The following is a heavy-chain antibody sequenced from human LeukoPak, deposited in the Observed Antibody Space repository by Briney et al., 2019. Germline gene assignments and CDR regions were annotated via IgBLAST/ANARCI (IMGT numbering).Heavy chain of an antibody. CDR3: ARDLYGDYVLNY. CDR2: ISGSGGTI. J-gene: IGHJ4*02. Sequence: GSLRLSCRASGLTFNSYSMNWVRQAPGKGLEWAAYISGSGGTIYYADSVKGRFTISRDNAENSLFLQMNSLRAEDTAVYYCARDLYGDYVLNYWGQGTLVTVSS. CDR1: GLTFNSYS. V-gene: IGHV3-48*04. D-gene: IGHD4-17*01.